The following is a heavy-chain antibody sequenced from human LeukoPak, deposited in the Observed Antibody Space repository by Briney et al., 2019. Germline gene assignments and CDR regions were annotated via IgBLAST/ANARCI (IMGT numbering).Heavy chain of an antibody. CDR2: IRSDGSNT. CDR3: ASSTVEMATILDQD. Sequence: GGSLRLSCAAYGFTFSTYGMHWVRQAPGKGLEWVAFIRSDGSNTYYADSVKGRFTISRDNAKNSLYLQMNSLRAEDTAVYYCASSTVEMATILDQDWGQGTLVTVSS. D-gene: IGHD5-24*01. V-gene: IGHV3-30*02. J-gene: IGHJ4*02. CDR1: GFTFSTYG.